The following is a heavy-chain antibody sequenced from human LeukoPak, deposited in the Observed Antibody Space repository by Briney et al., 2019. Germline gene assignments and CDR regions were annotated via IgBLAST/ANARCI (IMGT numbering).Heavy chain of an antibody. CDR3: AREGGRIAAAGTVYMDV. J-gene: IGHJ6*03. V-gene: IGHV1-18*01. Sequence: ASVKVSCKASGYTFTSYGISWVRQAPGQGLEWMGWISAYNGNTNCAQKLQGRVTMTTDTSTSTAYMELRSLRSDDTAVYYCAREGGRIAAAGTVYMDVWGKGTTVTVSS. D-gene: IGHD6-13*01. CDR2: ISAYNGNT. CDR1: GYTFTSYG.